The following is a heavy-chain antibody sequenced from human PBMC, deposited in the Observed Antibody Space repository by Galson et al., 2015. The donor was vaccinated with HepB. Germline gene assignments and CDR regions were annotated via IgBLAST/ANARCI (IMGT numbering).Heavy chain of an antibody. J-gene: IGHJ3*02. CDR3: AKSPAPRTARGWSPYAFDI. Sequence: SLRLSCAASGFTFSSYAMSWVRQAPGKGLEWVSAISGSGGSTYYADSVKGRFTISRDNSKNTLYLQMNSLRAEDTAVYYCAKSPAPRTARGWSPYAFDIWGQGTMVTVSS. CDR1: GFTFSSYA. V-gene: IGHV3-23*01. CDR2: ISGSGGST. D-gene: IGHD2-2*01.